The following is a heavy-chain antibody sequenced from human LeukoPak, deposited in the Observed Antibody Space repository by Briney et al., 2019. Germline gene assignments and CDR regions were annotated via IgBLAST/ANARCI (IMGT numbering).Heavy chain of an antibody. CDR3: ARGFRDYSNWFDP. CDR2: IYYSGST. V-gene: IGHV4-59*01. D-gene: IGHD4-11*01. J-gene: IGHJ5*02. CDR1: GGSISSYY. Sequence: PSETLSLTCTVSGGSISSYYWSWIRQPPGKGLEWIGYIYYSGSTNYNPSLKSRVTISVDTSKNQFSLKLSSVTAADTAVYYCARGFRDYSNWFDPWGQGTLVTVSS.